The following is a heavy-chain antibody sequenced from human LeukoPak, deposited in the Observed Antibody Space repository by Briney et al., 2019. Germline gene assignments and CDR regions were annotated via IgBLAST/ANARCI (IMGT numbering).Heavy chain of an antibody. V-gene: IGHV3-7*01. CDR1: GFTFSSDW. CDR2: INQDGSEK. Sequence: PGGSLRLSCAASGFTFSSDWMSWVRQAPGKRLEWVANINQDGSEKYYVDSVKGRFIISRDNARNSLFLQMNILTAEDTAIYYCVREGAYSTSSPAGYWGQGTLVSVSS. D-gene: IGHD6-6*01. J-gene: IGHJ4*02. CDR3: VREGAYSTSSPAGY.